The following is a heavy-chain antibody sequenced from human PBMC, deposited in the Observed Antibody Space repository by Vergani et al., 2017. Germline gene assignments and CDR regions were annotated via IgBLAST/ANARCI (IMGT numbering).Heavy chain of an antibody. V-gene: IGHV3-7*01. J-gene: IGHJ6*02. Sequence: VQLVESGGGLVQPGGSLRLSCAASGFTFSSYWMSWVRQAPGKGLEWVANIKQDGSEKYYVDSVKGRFTISRDNAKNSLYLQMNSLRAEDTAVYYCARVGRLMATITYYYYGMDVWGQGTTVTVSS. CDR1: GFTFSSYW. D-gene: IGHD5-24*01. CDR3: ARVGRLMATITYYYYGMDV. CDR2: IKQDGSEK.